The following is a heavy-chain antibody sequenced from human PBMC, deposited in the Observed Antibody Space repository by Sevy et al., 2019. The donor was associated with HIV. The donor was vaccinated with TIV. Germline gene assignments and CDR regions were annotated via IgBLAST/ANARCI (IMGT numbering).Heavy chain of an antibody. Sequence: SETLSLTCAVSGAAVSGHFWSWVRQPPGKGLEWLGYIYDGGTTNYNPSLDSRLTISVDTSKNQFSLKLSSVTAADTAVYYCARGLQLWLGHFDYWGQGTLVTVSS. V-gene: IGHV4-59*02. CDR2: IYDGGTT. D-gene: IGHD5-18*01. CDR3: ARGLQLWLGHFDY. CDR1: GAAVSGHF. J-gene: IGHJ4*02.